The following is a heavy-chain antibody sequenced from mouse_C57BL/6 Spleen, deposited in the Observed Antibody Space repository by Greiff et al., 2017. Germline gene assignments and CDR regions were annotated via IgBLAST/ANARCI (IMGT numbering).Heavy chain of an antibody. CDR2: IDPSDSYT. D-gene: IGHD3-2*02. Sequence: QVHVKQPGAELVKPGASVKLSCKASGYTFTSYWMQWVKQRPGQGLEWIGEIDPSDSYTNYNQKFKGKATLTVDTSSSTAYMQLSSLTSEDAAVYYCARSIRDSSAWFAYWGQGTLVTVSA. CDR3: ARSIRDSSAWFAY. V-gene: IGHV1-50*01. J-gene: IGHJ3*01. CDR1: GYTFTSYW.